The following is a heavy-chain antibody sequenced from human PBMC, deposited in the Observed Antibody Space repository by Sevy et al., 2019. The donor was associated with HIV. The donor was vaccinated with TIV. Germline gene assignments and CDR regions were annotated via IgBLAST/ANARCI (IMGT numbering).Heavy chain of an antibody. D-gene: IGHD3-22*01. CDR3: ARKYDSSGYFDY. Sequence: GGSLRLSCAASGFTFSNYAMNRVRQAPGKGLEWVSGISGSGGSGTKTNYADSVKGRFTISRDDSKNSLFLQLNSLRAEDTAIYYCARKYDSSGYFDYWGQGTLVTVSS. CDR2: ISGSGGSGTKT. J-gene: IGHJ4*02. CDR1: GFTFSNYA. V-gene: IGHV3-23*01.